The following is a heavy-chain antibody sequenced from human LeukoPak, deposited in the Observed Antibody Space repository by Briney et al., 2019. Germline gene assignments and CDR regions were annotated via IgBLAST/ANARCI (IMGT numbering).Heavy chain of an antibody. CDR2: ISAYNGNT. Sequence: ASVKVSCKASGYTFTSYGISWVRQAPGQGLEWMGWISAYNGNTNYAQKLQGRVTMTTDTSTSTAYMELSSLRSEDTAVYYCASMGWLQFYFDYWGQGTLVTVSS. CDR3: ASMGWLQFYFDY. J-gene: IGHJ4*02. D-gene: IGHD5-24*01. V-gene: IGHV1-18*01. CDR1: GYTFTSYG.